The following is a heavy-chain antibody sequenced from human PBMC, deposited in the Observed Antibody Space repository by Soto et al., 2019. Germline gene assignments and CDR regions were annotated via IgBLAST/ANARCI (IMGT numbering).Heavy chain of an antibody. Sequence: PSETLSLTCTVSGGSISRYYWSWIRQPPGKGLEWIGYMYNTGSTVYNPPFKSRVTISVDTSKNQFSLQLNYVTPEDTAVYYCARLIGTSWFVGWGQGTPVTVSS. CDR2: MYNTGST. J-gene: IGHJ4*02. CDR3: ARLIGTSWFVG. D-gene: IGHD6-13*01. CDR1: GGSISRYY. V-gene: IGHV4-59*12.